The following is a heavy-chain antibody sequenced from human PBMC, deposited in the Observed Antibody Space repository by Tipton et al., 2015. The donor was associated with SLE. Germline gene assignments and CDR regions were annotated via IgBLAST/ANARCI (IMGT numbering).Heavy chain of an antibody. D-gene: IGHD6-25*01. Sequence: QLVQSGAEVKKPGTSVKVSCKASGGTFSSYAISWVRQAPGQGLEWMGRIIPILGIANYAQKFQGRVTITADKSTSTAYMGLSSLRAEDTAVYYCGLSGWEGNAYFKHWGQGTLVTVSS. CDR2: IIPILGIA. V-gene: IGHV1-69*09. J-gene: IGHJ1*01. CDR1: GGTFSSYA. CDR3: GLSGWEGNAYFKH.